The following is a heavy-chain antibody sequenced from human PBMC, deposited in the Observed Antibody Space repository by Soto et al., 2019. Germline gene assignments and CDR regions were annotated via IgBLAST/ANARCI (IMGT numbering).Heavy chain of an antibody. J-gene: IGHJ5*02. CDR2: IYHTGST. V-gene: IGHV4-30-2*01. CDR3: ARVPGP. CDR1: NGSINSAGHF. Sequence: PSETLSLTCSVSNGSINSAGHFWSWLRHPPGKGLEWLGYIYHTGSTYYNPALQRRVTISVDRSKNQFSLKLTSVTAADTAVYYCARVPGPWGQGTLVTVSS.